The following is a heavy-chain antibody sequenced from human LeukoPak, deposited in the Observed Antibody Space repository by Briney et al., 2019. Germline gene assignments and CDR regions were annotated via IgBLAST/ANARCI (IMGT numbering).Heavy chain of an antibody. Sequence: SETLPLTCTVSGGSISSYYWNWIRQPPGKGLEWIGYIYCSGSTNYNPSLKSRVTISVDTSKNQFSLKLSSVTAADTAVYYCARFYYGAFPEGFDYWGQGTLVTVSS. J-gene: IGHJ4*02. CDR3: ARFYYGAFPEGFDY. D-gene: IGHD4-17*01. CDR1: GGSISSYY. CDR2: IYCSGST. V-gene: IGHV4-59*01.